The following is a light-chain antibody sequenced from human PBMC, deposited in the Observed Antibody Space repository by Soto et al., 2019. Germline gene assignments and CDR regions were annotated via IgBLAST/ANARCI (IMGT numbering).Light chain of an antibody. J-gene: IGLJ1*01. CDR2: EVT. Sequence: QSALTQPPSASGSPGQSVTISCTGTSSDVGGYNYVSWYQQHPGRPPKLMIYEVTKRPLGVPDCFSGSKSGNTASLTVSGLQAEDEADYYCSSYAGSNNYVFGPGTKLTV. CDR3: SSYAGSNNYV. CDR1: SSDVGGYNY. V-gene: IGLV2-8*01.